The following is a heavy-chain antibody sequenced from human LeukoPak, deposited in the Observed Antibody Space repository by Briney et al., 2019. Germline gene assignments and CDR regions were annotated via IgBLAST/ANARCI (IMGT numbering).Heavy chain of an antibody. D-gene: IGHD2-2*02. CDR2: ISGSGSST. Sequence: GGSLRLSCAASGFTFSSYGMSWVRQAPGKGLEWVASISGSGSSTYYADSVKGRFTISRDKSKNTLYLHMNSLRADDTAEYYCAKDPYTDPNGWFDPWGQGTLVTVSS. CDR3: AKDPYTDPNGWFDP. CDR1: GFTFSSYG. V-gene: IGHV3-23*01. J-gene: IGHJ5*02.